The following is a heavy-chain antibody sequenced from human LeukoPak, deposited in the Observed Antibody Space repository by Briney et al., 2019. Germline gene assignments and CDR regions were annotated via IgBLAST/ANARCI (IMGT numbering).Heavy chain of an antibody. CDR1: AFTFTSYA. CDR2: ISGSVIST. CDR3: AKGISDTGDAFSGCDY. Sequence: GGSLRLSCAASAFTFTSYAMRWVRQAPGRGLECLSGISGSVISTYYAYSVKGRFTISRYNSKHTLYLQMNSLRAEDTAVYYCAKGISDTGDAFSGCDYWHQGTLVTVSS. D-gene: IGHD7-27*01. V-gene: IGHV3-23*01. J-gene: IGHJ4*02.